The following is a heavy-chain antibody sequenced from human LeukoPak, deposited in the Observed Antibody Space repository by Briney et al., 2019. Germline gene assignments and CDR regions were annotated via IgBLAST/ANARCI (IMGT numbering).Heavy chain of an antibody. J-gene: IGHJ6*02. CDR1: GFTFSSYV. D-gene: IGHD3-22*01. V-gene: IGHV3-23*01. CDR3: ARDFKTYYYDSSGYVPRGMDV. CDR2: VGGGGGSA. Sequence: GGSLRLSCAASGFTFSSYVMSWVRQAPGKGLGWVLVVGGGGGSAYYEDSVKGRFTISRDNSKNTLYLQMNSLRAEDTAVYYCARDFKTYYYDSSGYVPRGMDVWGQGTTVTVSS.